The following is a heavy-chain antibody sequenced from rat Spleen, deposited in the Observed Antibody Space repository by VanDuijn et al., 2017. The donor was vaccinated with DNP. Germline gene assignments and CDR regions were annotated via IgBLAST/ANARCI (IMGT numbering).Heavy chain of an antibody. CDR3: VRSYYGYKAYFDY. Sequence: QVQLRESGPGLVQPSQILSLTCTVSGFSLTSYGVSWIRQPPGKGLEWIAAISNGGSTYYNSALKSRLSISRDTSKNQVFLKMNSLQTDDTATYYCVRSYYGYKAYFDYWGQGVMVTVSS. D-gene: IGHD1-9*01. CDR2: ISNGGST. CDR1: GFSLTSYG. J-gene: IGHJ2*01. V-gene: IGHV2S12*01.